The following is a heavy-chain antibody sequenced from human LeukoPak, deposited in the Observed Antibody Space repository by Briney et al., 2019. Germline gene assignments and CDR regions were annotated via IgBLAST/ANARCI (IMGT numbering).Heavy chain of an antibody. CDR3: AGVGSGRDGYKGAFDI. D-gene: IGHD5-24*01. CDR2: IYYSGST. Sequence: SETLSLTCTVSGGSISSYYWSWIRQPPGKGLEWIGYIYYSGSTNYNPSLKSRVTISVDTSKNQFSLKLSSVTAADTAVYYCAGVGSGRDGYKGAFDIWGQGTMVTVSS. CDR1: GGSISSYY. V-gene: IGHV4-59*01. J-gene: IGHJ3*02.